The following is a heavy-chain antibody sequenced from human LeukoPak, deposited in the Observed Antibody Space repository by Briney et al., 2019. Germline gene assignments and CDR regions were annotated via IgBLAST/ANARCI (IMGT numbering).Heavy chain of an antibody. CDR2: IKQDGSEK. Sequence: GGSLRLSCAASGFTFSSYWMSWVRQAPGKGLEWVANIKQDGSEKYYVDPVKGRFTISRDNAKNSLYLQMNSLRAEDTAVYYCARVGSSWYGARNNWFDPWGQGTLVTVSS. V-gene: IGHV3-7*01. CDR3: ARVGSSWYGARNNWFDP. D-gene: IGHD6-13*01. CDR1: GFTFSSYW. J-gene: IGHJ5*02.